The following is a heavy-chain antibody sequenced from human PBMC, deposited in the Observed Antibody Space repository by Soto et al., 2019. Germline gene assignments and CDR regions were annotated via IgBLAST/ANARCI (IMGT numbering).Heavy chain of an antibody. CDR3: ARVPSEYSSSSSPFDY. J-gene: IGHJ4*02. Sequence: QVQLVQSGAEVKKPGASVKVSCKASGYTFTSYAMHWVRQAPGQRLEWMGWINAGNGNTKYSQKFQGRVTITRDTSASTAYMELSSLRSEDTAVYYCARVPSEYSSSSSPFDYWGQGTLVTVSS. CDR1: GYTFTSYA. V-gene: IGHV1-3*01. D-gene: IGHD6-6*01. CDR2: INAGNGNT.